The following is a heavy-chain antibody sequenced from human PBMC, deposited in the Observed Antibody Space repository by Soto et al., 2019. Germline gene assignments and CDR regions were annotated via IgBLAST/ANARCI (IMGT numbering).Heavy chain of an antibody. D-gene: IGHD2-15*01. CDR3: AKDGWSRYCSGGSCYESWFDP. V-gene: IGHV3-23*01. J-gene: IGHJ5*02. CDR1: GFTFSSYA. Sequence: PGGSLRLSCAASGFTFSSYAMSWVRQAPGKGLEWVSAISGSGGSTYYADSVKGRFTISRDNSKNTLYLQMNSLRAEDTAVYYCAKDGWSRYCSGGSCYESWFDPWGQGTLVTVSS. CDR2: ISGSGGST.